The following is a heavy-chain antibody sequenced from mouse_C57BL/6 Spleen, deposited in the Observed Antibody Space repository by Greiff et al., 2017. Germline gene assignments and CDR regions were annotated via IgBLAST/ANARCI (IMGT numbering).Heavy chain of an antibody. J-gene: IGHJ3*01. CDR2: IDPETGGT. Sequence: VQRVESGAELVRPGASVTLSCKASGYTFTDYEMHWVKQTPVHGLEWIGAIDPETGGTAYNQKFKGKAILTADKSSSTAYMELRSLTSEDSAVYYCTRSWDSWFAYWGQVTLVTVSA. CDR3: TRSWDSWFAY. D-gene: IGHD4-1*01. CDR1: GYTFTDYE. V-gene: IGHV1-15*01.